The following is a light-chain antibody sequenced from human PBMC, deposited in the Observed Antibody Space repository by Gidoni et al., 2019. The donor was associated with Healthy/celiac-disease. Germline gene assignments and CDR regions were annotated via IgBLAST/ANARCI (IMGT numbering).Light chain of an antibody. J-gene: IGKJ2*01. CDR3: QQYGSSPRYT. Sequence: EIVLTQSPGTLSLSPGERATLSCRASQSVSSNYLAWYQHKPGQAPRLLIYGASSRATGIPDRFSGSGSGTDFTLTISRLEPEDFAVYYCQQYGSSPRYTFGQXTQLEIK. CDR1: QSVSSNY. V-gene: IGKV3-20*01. CDR2: GAS.